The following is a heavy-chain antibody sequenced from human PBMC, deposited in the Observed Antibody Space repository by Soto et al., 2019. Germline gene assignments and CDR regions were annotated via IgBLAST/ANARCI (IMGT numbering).Heavy chain of an antibody. CDR2: IYYSGST. D-gene: IGHD2-2*01. J-gene: IGHJ4*02. Sequence: SETLSLTCTVSGGSISSYYWSWIRQPPGKGLEWIGYIYYSGSTNYNPSLKSRVTISVDTSKNQFSLKLSSVTAADTAVYYCARAPGYCSSTSCLTFDYWGQGTLVTVSS. V-gene: IGHV4-59*01. CDR1: GGSISSYY. CDR3: ARAPGYCSSTSCLTFDY.